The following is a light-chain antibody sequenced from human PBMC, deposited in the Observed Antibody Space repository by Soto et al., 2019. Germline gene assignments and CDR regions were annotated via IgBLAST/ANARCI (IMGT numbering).Light chain of an antibody. J-gene: IGKJ1*01. CDR1: QSISNH. CDR2: AAS. CDR3: QQSYGTPWT. V-gene: IGKV1-39*01. Sequence: DIQMTQSPSSLSASVRDRITITCRASQSISNHLNWYQQKPGKGPNLLIYAASSLQRGVPSRFSGSGSGRDFVLTISSLQPEDSATYYCQQSYGTPWTFGQGTKVE.